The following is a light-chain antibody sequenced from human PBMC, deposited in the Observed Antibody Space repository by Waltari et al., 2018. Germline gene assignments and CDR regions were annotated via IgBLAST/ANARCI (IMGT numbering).Light chain of an antibody. Sequence: QPTLTQPPSASASPGQSVTISCTGTSSDVGAYNYVPWYQCHPGKAPTSIFYEVTQRPTGVPDRFSGSKSGNTASLTVSGLQAEDEADYYCCSYAGGHVVFGGGTRVTVL. V-gene: IGLV2-8*01. CDR2: EVT. CDR3: CSYAGGHVV. J-gene: IGLJ2*01. CDR1: SSDVGAYNY.